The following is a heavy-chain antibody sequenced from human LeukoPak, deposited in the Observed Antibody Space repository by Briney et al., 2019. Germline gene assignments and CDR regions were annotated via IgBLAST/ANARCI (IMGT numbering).Heavy chain of an antibody. CDR2: IIPILDVT. D-gene: IGHD3-9*01. V-gene: IGHV1-69*04. CDR3: ARGGGVDILTGFQY. Sequence: GSSVKVSCKASGGTFTNYAINWVRQAPGQGLEWMGRIIPILDVTNYAQKLQGRVTITADQSTSTAYMELSSLTSEDTTVYYCARGGGVDILTGFQYWGQGTLVTVSS. J-gene: IGHJ4*02. CDR1: GGTFTNYA.